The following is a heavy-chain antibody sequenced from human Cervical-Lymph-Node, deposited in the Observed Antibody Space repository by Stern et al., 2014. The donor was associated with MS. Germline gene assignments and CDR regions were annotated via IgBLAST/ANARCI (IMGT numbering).Heavy chain of an antibody. CDR3: MRGDC. Sequence: QVQLQESGPGLVKPSQTLSLTCTVSGASINNICYFWRWLRQPGGKGLDWIGFISHSGVTFHNETLKSRVTLAQDTSANQFSLRLTSVTAAYTALYFCMRGDCWGRGILVAVSS. J-gene: IGHJ4*02. D-gene: IGHD2-21*02. CDR2: ISHSGVT. CDR1: GASINNICYF. V-gene: IGHV4-31*03.